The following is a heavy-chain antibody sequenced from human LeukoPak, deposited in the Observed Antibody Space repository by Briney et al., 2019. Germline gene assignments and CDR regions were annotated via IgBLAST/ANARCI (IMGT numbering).Heavy chain of an antibody. D-gene: IGHD6-6*01. V-gene: IGHV1-18*01. Sequence: GASVTVSCKASGYTFTSYGISWVRQAPGQGLEWMGWTSAYNGNTNYAQKLQGRVTMTTDTSTSTAYMELRSLRSDDTAVYYCAREREPAYSSSSSGGWFDPWGQGTLVTVSS. J-gene: IGHJ5*02. CDR3: AREREPAYSSSSSGGWFDP. CDR2: TSAYNGNT. CDR1: GYTFTSYG.